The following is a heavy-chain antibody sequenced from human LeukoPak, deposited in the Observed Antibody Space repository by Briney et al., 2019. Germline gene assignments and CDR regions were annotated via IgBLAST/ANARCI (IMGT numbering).Heavy chain of an antibody. CDR3: AREGGGEQQLVLTY. CDR1: GFSFSSYW. V-gene: IGHV3-7*03. CDR2: IKQDGTDK. Sequence: GGSLRLSCAASGFSFSSYWMSWVRQAPGKGLEWVANIKQDGTDKYYLDSVKGRFTISRDNSKNTLYLQMNRLRAEDTAVYYCAREGGGEQQLVLTYWGQGTLVTVSS. J-gene: IGHJ4*02. D-gene: IGHD6-13*01.